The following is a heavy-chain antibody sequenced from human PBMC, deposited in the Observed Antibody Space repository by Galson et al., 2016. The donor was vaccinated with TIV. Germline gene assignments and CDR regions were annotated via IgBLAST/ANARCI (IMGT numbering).Heavy chain of an antibody. Sequence: SLRLSCAASGFTFSTYWMSWVRQAPGKGLEWVGNIKQEGGESYYVACARGRFTISRDNAKNSVYLQMTSLRAEDTAVYYCVRRDQVADFCSTTSCSHDYWGQGTLVTVSS. J-gene: IGHJ4*02. V-gene: IGHV3-7*01. CDR2: IKQEGGES. CDR1: GFTFSTYW. D-gene: IGHD2-2*01. CDR3: VRRDQVADFCSTTSCSHDY.